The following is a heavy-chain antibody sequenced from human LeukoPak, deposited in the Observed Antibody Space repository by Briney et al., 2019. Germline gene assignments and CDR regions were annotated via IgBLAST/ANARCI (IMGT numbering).Heavy chain of an antibody. V-gene: IGHV4-39*01. Sequence: SETLSLTCTVSGGSISSSSYYWGWIRQPPGKGLEWIGSIYYSGSTYYNPSLKSRVTISVDTSKNQFSLKLSSVTAADTAVYYWARHGTVTPLYFDYWGQGTLVTVSS. J-gene: IGHJ4*02. CDR1: GGSISSSSYY. CDR3: ARHGTVTPLYFDY. D-gene: IGHD4-17*01. CDR2: IYYSGST.